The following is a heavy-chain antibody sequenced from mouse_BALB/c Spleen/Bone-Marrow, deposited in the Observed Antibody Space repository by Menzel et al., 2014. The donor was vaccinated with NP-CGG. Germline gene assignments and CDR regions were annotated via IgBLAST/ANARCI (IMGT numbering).Heavy chain of an antibody. D-gene: IGHD1-1*01. CDR3: TRYPYYYGSRNYYAMDY. CDR1: GYTFTSYW. Sequence: EVQLQQSGTVLARPGASVKMSCKASGYTFTSYWMHWVKQRPEQGLEWIGAIYPGNSDTSYNQKFKGKAKLTAVTSTSTAYMELSSLTNEDSAVYYCTRYPYYYGSRNYYAMDYWGQGTSVTVSS. V-gene: IGHV1-5*01. J-gene: IGHJ4*01. CDR2: IYPGNSDT.